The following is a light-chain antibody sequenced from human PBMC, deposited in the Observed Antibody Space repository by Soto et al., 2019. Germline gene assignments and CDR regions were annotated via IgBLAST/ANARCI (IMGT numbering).Light chain of an antibody. CDR1: QSVSSY. J-gene: IGKJ1*01. CDR3: QQYGTSLWT. V-gene: IGKV3-20*01. CDR2: AAS. Sequence: EMMLTQSPGTLSLSPGDRATLSCRASQSVSSYLAWYQQKPGQAPRLLIYAASSRATGIPDRFSGSGSGTDFTLTISRLEPEDFAVYYCQQYGTSLWTFGQGTKVDIK.